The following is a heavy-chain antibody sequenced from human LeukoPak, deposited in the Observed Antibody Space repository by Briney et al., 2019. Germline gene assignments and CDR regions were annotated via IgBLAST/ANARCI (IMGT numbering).Heavy chain of an antibody. CDR1: GYTFTSYD. Sequence: ASVKVSCKASGYTFTSYDINWVRQATGQGLEWMGWMNPNSGNTGYAQKFQGRVTITRNTSISTAYVELSSLRSEDTAVYYCARNLRLRTRDEAIGYWGQGTLVTVSS. D-gene: IGHD5-24*01. CDR3: ARNLRLRTRDEAIGY. J-gene: IGHJ4*02. V-gene: IGHV1-8*03. CDR2: MNPNSGNT.